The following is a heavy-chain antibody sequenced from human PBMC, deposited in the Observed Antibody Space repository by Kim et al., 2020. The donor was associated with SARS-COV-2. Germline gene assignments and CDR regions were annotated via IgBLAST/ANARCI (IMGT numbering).Heavy chain of an antibody. Sequence: GGSLRLSCAASGFTFSDYYMSWIRQAPGKGLEWVSYISSSSSYTNYADSVKGRFTISRDNAKNSLYLQMNSLRAEDTAVYYCARVGDILVVPAANDAFGIWGQGTMVTVSS. V-gene: IGHV3-11*06. D-gene: IGHD2-2*01. CDR1: GFTFSDYY. J-gene: IGHJ3*02. CDR2: ISSSSSYT. CDR3: ARVGDILVVPAANDAFGI.